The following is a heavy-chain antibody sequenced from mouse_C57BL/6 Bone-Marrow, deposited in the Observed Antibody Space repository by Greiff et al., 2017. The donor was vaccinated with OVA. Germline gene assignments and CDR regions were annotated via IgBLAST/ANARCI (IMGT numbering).Heavy chain of an antibody. CDR3: ARWNGYYVGGTWFAY. Sequence: QVQLQQSDAELVKPGASVKISCKVSGYTFTDHTIHWMKQRPEQGLEWIGYIHPRDGSTKYNEKFKGKATLTADKSSSTAYMQLNSLTSEDSAVYFCARWNGYYVGGTWFAYWGQGTLVTVSA. CDR2: IHPRDGST. CDR1: GYTFTDHT. J-gene: IGHJ3*01. V-gene: IGHV1-78*01. D-gene: IGHD2-3*01.